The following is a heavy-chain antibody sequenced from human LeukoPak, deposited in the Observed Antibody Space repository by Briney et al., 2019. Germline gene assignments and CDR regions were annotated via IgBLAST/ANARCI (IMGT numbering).Heavy chain of an antibody. D-gene: IGHD4-17*01. CDR1: GGSISSATHY. J-gene: IGHJ4*02. Sequence: SETLSLTCTVSGGSISSATHYWSWIRQPPGKGLEWIGHIDYSGSTNYNPSLKSRVTISVDTPRNQFSLRLNSVTAADTAVYYCARSSYGYYLDYWGQGTLVSVSS. CDR2: IDYSGST. CDR3: ARSSYGYYLDY. V-gene: IGHV4-61*01.